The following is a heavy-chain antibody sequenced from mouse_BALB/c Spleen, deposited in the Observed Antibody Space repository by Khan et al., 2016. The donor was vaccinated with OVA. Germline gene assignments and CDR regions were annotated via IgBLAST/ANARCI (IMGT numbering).Heavy chain of an antibody. CDR3: ERKYIYSYAVDY. J-gene: IGHJ4*01. CDR1: GYSITTNYA. Sequence: VQLQESGPGLLKPSQSLSLTCTVTGYSITTNYAWDWIRQFPGNKLEWMGYISYSGSTTYNPSLKSRISITRDTSKNQFFLQLNSVTTEDTATFCGERKYIYSYAVDYWGKGTSLTVSS. D-gene: IGHD1-3*01. V-gene: IGHV3-2*02. CDR2: ISYSGST.